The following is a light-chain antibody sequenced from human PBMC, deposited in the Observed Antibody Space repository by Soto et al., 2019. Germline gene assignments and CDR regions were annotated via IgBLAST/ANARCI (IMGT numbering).Light chain of an antibody. V-gene: IGKV1-9*01. Sequence: DFPLTQSPSFLSASVGDRVTITCRASQGIGSYLGWYQQAPGKAPKLLIYGASTLQSGVPSRFSGSGAGTEVTLTISSLQPEDFATYYCQQLNTYPAFGGGTKVEI. J-gene: IGKJ4*01. CDR3: QQLNTYPA. CDR1: QGIGSY. CDR2: GAS.